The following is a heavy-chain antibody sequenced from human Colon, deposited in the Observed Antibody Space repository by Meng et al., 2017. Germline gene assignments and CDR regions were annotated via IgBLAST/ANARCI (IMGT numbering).Heavy chain of an antibody. J-gene: IGHJ5*02. CDR2: IYYSGST. D-gene: IGHD6-6*01. V-gene: IGHV4-59*01. Sequence: SETLSLTCTVSGDSITSYYWSWIRQPPGKGLEWIAWIYYSGSTNYNPPLKSRVTISMDTSKHQFSLNLTSVTTADTAVYYCARGGASSKWLDPWGQGILVTVSS. CDR3: ARGGASSKWLDP. CDR1: GDSITSYY.